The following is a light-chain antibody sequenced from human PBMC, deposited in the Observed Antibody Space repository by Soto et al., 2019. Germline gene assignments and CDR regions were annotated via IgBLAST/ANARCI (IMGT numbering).Light chain of an antibody. V-gene: IGKV3-15*01. CDR3: QQYNNWPPT. J-gene: IGKJ1*01. CDR2: GAS. CDR1: QSVSSN. Sequence: EIVMTQSPATLSVSPGERATLSCRASQSVSSNLAWYQQNPGQAPRPLIYGASTRATGIPARFSGSGSGTEFTLTISSLQSEDFAVYYCQQYNNWPPTFGQGTTVDIK.